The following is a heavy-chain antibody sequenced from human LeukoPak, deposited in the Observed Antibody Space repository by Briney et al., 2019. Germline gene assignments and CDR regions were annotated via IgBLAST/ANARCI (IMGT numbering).Heavy chain of an antibody. CDR3: AREIKRVSDH. V-gene: IGHV1-18*01. CDR2: ISAYNGNT. J-gene: IGHJ4*02. CDR1: RYTFTSYG. Sequence: ASVKVSRKASRYTFTSYGTSCVPHAPGQRLEWMGWISAYNGNTNYAQKLQGRVTMTADTSTSTAYMELRSLRSDDTAVYYCAREIKRVSDHWGQGTLVTVSS.